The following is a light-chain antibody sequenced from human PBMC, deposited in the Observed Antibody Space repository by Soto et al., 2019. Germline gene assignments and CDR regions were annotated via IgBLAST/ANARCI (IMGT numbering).Light chain of an antibody. CDR2: DTS. Sequence: EVALTQSPGTLSLSPGAKDTLSCRASQNIANDYLTWYQQKPGQAPRLVIYDTSRRATGIPDRFSGSGSGTDFTLTISRLEPEDFAVYYCQQYGSSGTFGQVTKVDI. J-gene: IGKJ1*01. V-gene: IGKV3-20*01. CDR3: QQYGSSGT. CDR1: QNIANDY.